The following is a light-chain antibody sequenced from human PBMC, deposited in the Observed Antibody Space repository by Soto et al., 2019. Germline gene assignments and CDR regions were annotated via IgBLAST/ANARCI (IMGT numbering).Light chain of an antibody. Sequence: DIQMTQSPSSLSASVGDRVTITCRASQSINSYLNWYQQKPGKAPKLLIYAASSLQSGVPSRFSGSGSGTDFTLTISSLQPEDFATYYCQQSFTTPSTFGQGTKLEIK. CDR1: QSINSY. CDR3: QQSFTTPST. CDR2: AAS. V-gene: IGKV1-39*01. J-gene: IGKJ2*01.